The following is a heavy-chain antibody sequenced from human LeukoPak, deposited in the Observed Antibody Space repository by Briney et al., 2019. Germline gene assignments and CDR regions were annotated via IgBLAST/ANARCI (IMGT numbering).Heavy chain of an antibody. D-gene: IGHD4-23*01. J-gene: IGHJ4*02. Sequence: PGGSLRLSCAASGFTFSSYAMTWVRQAPGKGLEWVSVITGSGGSTYYADSVKGRFTISRDNSKNTLYLQMNSLRAEDTAVYYCAKDRRGDGRLVTFDCWGQGTLVTVSS. CDR3: AKDRRGDGRLVTFDC. CDR2: ITGSGGST. CDR1: GFTFSSYA. V-gene: IGHV3-23*01.